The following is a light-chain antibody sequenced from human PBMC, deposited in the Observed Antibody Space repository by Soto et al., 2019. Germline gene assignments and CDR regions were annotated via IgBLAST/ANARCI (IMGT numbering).Light chain of an antibody. Sequence: QSVLTQPASVSGSPGQSITISCTGTSSDVGGYNYVSWYQQHPGKAPKLIIYEVSRRPSGVPDRFSGSKSGNTASLTVSGLQAEDEADYYCGSYAGNSMGIFGGGTKVTVL. CDR2: EVS. V-gene: IGLV2-8*01. CDR1: SSDVGGYNY. CDR3: GSYAGNSMGI. J-gene: IGLJ2*01.